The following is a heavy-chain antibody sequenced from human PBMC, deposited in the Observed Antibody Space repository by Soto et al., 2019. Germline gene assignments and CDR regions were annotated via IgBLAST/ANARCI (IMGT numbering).Heavy chain of an antibody. D-gene: IGHD3-22*01. J-gene: IGHJ4*02. CDR1: GFTVSSNY. CDR3: AMTKYDSSGYYFGY. CDR2: IYSGGST. V-gene: IGHV3-66*01. Sequence: EVQLVESGGGLVQPGGSLRLSCAASGFTVSSNYMSWVRQAPGKGLEWVSVIYSGGSTYYGDSVKCRFSISRDNSKNTLYLQMNSLRAEDTAVYYCAMTKYDSSGYYFGYWGQGTLVTVSS.